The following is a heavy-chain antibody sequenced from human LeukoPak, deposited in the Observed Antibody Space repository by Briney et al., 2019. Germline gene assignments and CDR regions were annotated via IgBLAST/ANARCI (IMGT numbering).Heavy chain of an antibody. CDR3: ARHGQQHLSPFDY. CDR2: IYYSRST. D-gene: IGHD6-13*01. J-gene: IGHJ4*02. Sequence: PSETLSLTCTFSGGSISSTGYYWGWIRQPPGEGREWIGSIYYSRSTYYNPSLKSRVTISVDTSKNQFSLKLSSVTAADPAVYYCARHGQQHLSPFDYWGQGSLVTVSS. V-gene: IGHV4-39*01. CDR1: GGSISSTGYY.